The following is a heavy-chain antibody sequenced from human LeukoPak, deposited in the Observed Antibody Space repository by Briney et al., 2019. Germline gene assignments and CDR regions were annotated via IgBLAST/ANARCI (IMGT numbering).Heavy chain of an antibody. CDR1: GFTFSSYT. J-gene: IGHJ1*01. V-gene: IGHV3-23*01. D-gene: IGHD4-17*01. CDR2: ISGSGGST. CDR3: AKATTVTTQH. Sequence: GGSLRLSCAASGFTFSSYTMSWVRQAPGKGLEWVPAISGSGGSTYYADSVKGRFTISRDNSKNTLYLQMNSLRAEDTAVYYCAKATTVTTQHWGRGTLVTVSS.